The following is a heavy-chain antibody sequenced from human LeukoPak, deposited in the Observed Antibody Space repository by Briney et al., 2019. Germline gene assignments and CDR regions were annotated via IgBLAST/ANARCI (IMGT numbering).Heavy chain of an antibody. D-gene: IGHD1-14*01. Sequence: SETLSLTCAVYGGSFSGYYWSWIRQPPGKGLEWIGEINHSGSTNYNPSLKSRVTISVDTSKNQFSLKLSSVTAADTAVYYCARGRKYYYYYYMDVWGKGTTVTVS. J-gene: IGHJ6*03. CDR2: INHSGST. CDR3: ARGRKYYYYYYMDV. CDR1: GGSFSGYY. V-gene: IGHV4-34*01.